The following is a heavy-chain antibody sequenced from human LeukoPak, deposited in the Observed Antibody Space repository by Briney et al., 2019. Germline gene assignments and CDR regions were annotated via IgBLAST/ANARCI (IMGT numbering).Heavy chain of an antibody. V-gene: IGHV4-30-4*01. CDR1: GGSISSGDYY. J-gene: IGHJ4*02. CDR3: ARASRGTATDY. CDR2: IYYSGST. Sequence: PSETLSLTCTVSGGSISSGDYYWSWIRQPPGKGLEWIGYIYYSGSTYYNPSLKSRVTISVDTSKNQFSLKLSSVTAADTAVYYCARASRGTATDYWGQGTLVTVSS. D-gene: IGHD6-13*01.